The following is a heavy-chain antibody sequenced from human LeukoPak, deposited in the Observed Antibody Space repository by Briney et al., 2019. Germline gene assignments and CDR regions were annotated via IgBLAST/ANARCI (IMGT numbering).Heavy chain of an antibody. CDR1: GGTFGIYG. J-gene: IGHJ5*02. CDR2: IIPMYRTP. D-gene: IGHD1-7*01. Sequence: ASVKASCKASGGTFGIYGMSWVRQAPGQGLEWMGGIIPMYRTPTYAERFEGRVTISTDDSTSTVYMELSSLRSEDTAVYYCARGATGTTFYHWLDPWGQGTLVTVSS. V-gene: IGHV1-69*05. CDR3: ARGATGTTFYHWLDP.